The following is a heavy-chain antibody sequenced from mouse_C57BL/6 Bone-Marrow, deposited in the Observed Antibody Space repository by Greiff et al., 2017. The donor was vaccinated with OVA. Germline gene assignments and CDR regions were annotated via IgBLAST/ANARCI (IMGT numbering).Heavy chain of an antibody. V-gene: IGHV1-61*01. CDR1: GYTFTSYW. J-gene: IGHJ2*01. CDR2: IYPSVSGT. CDR3: ARGTGTGEY. Sequence: VQLQQPGAELVRPGSSVKLSCKASGYTFTSYWMAWVKQRPGQGLEWIGNIYPSVSGTNYNQKFKDKATLTVDKSSSTAYMQRSSLTSEDSAVYYCARGTGTGEYWGQGTTLTVSS. D-gene: IGHD4-1*01.